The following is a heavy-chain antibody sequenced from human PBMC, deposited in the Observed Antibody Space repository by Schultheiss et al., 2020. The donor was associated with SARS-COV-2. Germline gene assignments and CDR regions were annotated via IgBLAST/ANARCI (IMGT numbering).Heavy chain of an antibody. V-gene: IGHV4-38-2*01. D-gene: IGHD3-10*01. CDR1: GYSISSGYY. CDR2: IYHSGST. J-gene: IGHJ6*02. CDR3: ARGGRGWAYGSGSYQLKERYYYYYYGMDV. Sequence: SETLSLTCAVSGYSISSGYYWGWIRQPPGKGLEWIGSIYHSGSTNYNPSLKSRVTISVDTSKNQFSLKLSSVTAADTAVYYCARGGRGWAYGSGSYQLKERYYYYYYGMDVWGQGTTVTVSS.